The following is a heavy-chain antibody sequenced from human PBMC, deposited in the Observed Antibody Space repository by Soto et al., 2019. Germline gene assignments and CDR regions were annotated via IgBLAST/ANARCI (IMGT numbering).Heavy chain of an antibody. Sequence: QVQLVQSGAEVKRPGSSVRVSCKVSGDIFSSHAISWVRQAPGQGLEWMGGTIPISGTVDYAQKFQGRVTIIGDVFTNKAYMEVSRLRTEDTAVYYWAREVVGGSSAYYYGMDFWGQGTSVTVSS. J-gene: IGHJ6*02. D-gene: IGHD2-15*01. CDR1: GDIFSSHA. CDR2: TIPISGTV. CDR3: AREVVGGSSAYYYGMDF. V-gene: IGHV1-69*01.